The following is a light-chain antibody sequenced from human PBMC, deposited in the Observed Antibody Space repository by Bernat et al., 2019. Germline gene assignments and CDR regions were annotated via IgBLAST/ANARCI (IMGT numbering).Light chain of an antibody. J-gene: IGKJ1*01. V-gene: IGKV1-5*03. CDR1: QSINIW. CDR2: KAS. Sequence: DIQMTQSPSTLSASIGDRVTITCRASQSINIWLAWYQQKPGKAPKLLIYKASTLESGVPSRFSGSGFGTEFTLTISSLQPDDFAPYYCHQYNSFSRTFGQGTKVEIK. CDR3: HQYNSFSRT.